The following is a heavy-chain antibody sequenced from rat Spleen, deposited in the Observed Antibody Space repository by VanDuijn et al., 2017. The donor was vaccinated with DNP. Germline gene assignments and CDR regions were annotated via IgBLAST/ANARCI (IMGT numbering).Heavy chain of an antibody. CDR3: AQLTPH. Sequence: QVQLKESGPGLVQPSQTLSLTCTVSGFSLTSYTVSWVRQAPGKGLEWIAAISSGGSTYYKSVFKSRLSISRDTSKSQVFLKMNSLQTEDTAMYFCAQLTPHWGQGVMSQSPQ. V-gene: IGHV2-6*01. CDR1: GFSLTSYT. D-gene: IGHD1-10*01. J-gene: IGHJ2*01. CDR2: ISSGGST.